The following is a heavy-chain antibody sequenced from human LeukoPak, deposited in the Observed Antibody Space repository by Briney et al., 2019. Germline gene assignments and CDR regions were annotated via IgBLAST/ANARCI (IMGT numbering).Heavy chain of an antibody. Sequence: PGGSLRLPCAASGFTFSNAWMSWVRQAPGKGLEWVGRIKSKTDGGTTDYAAPVKGRFTISRDDSKNTLYLQMNSLRAEDTAVYYCARADYYDSSGYYRWEPYDYWGQGTLVIVSS. V-gene: IGHV3-15*01. J-gene: IGHJ4*02. CDR3: ARADYYDSSGYYRWEPYDY. D-gene: IGHD3-22*01. CDR2: IKSKTDGGTT. CDR1: GFTFSNAW.